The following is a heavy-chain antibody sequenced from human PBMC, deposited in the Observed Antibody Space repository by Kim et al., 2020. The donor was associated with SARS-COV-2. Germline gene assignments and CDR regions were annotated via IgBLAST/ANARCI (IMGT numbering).Heavy chain of an antibody. D-gene: IGHD5-18*01. CDR3: AKGRGTWLQHYFDY. CDR2: IGASGEIT. V-gene: IGHV3-23*01. J-gene: IGHJ4*02. Sequence: GGSLRLSCAASGFPFSSYAMTWVRQPPGKGLEWVSAIGASGEITYYADSVKGRFTISRDNSKNTLFLQLNSLRAEDTAIYYCAKGRGTWLQHYFDYCGRG. CDR1: GFPFSSYA.